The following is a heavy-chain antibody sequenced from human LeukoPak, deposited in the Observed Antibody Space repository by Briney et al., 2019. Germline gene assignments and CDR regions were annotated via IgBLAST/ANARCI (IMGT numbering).Heavy chain of an antibody. CDR2: IHSDGSTT. V-gene: IGHV3-74*01. D-gene: IGHD2-15*01. J-gene: IGHJ5*02. CDR3: ARDFYGIYCTGGSCYYRNWFDP. Sequence: GGSLRLSCAASGFTLSDYGMHWVRQAPGKGLVWLSHIHSDGSTTTHAASVKGRFTISRDKAKNTVHLEMTGLRGEDTAVYYCARDFYGIYCTGGSCYYRNWFDPWGQGTQVTVSS. CDR1: GFTLSDYG.